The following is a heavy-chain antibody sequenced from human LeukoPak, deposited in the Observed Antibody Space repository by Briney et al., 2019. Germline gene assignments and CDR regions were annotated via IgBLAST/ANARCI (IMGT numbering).Heavy chain of an antibody. CDR3: AKAPRFGDHTTEYYYYMHV. D-gene: IGHD3-16*01. V-gene: IGHV3-23*01. CDR1: GFTFSSYA. Sequence: GGSLRLSCAASGFTFSSYAMSWVRQAPGKGLEWVSSISGSGGGTFYADSVKGRFTISRDNSKNTLYLQMDSLRVEDTAVYYCAKAPRFGDHTTEYYYYMHVWGKGTTVTVSS. CDR2: ISGSGGGT. J-gene: IGHJ6*03.